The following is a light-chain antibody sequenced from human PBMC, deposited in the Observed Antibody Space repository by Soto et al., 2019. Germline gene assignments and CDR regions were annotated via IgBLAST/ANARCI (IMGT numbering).Light chain of an antibody. CDR2: EAY. Sequence: EIVWTQSPATLSLSPGERATLSCRASESISHYLGWYQQTPGQAPRLLSYEAYNRATGVPDRFSGSGSETDFTLTISSLEPEDSAYYDGQQRSRWPPITVGQGTRLEIK. CDR3: QQRSRWPPIT. J-gene: IGKJ5*01. CDR1: ESISHY. V-gene: IGKV3-11*01.